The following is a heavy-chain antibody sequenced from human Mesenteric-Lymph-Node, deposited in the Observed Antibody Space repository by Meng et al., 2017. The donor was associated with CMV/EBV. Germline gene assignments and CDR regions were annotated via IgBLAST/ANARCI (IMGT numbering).Heavy chain of an antibody. CDR2: MSYDGCNK. CDR3: AKGGFLEWSPPYYYGMDV. J-gene: IGHJ6*02. Sequence: GGSLRLSCAASGFTFSSYARHWVRQAPGKGLEWVAVMSYDGCNKYYADSVKGRFTISRDNSKNSLYLQMNSLRTEDTALYYCAKGGFLEWSPPYYYGMDVWGQGTTVTVSS. D-gene: IGHD3-3*01. CDR1: GFTFSSYA. V-gene: IGHV3-30-3*01.